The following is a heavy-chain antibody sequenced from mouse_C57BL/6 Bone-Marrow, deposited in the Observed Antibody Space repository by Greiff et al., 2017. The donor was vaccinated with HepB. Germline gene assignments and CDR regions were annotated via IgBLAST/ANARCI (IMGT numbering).Heavy chain of an antibody. CDR2: INPGRGGT. J-gene: IGHJ2*01. CDR3: ARGFLLNY. CDR1: GYDFTNYL. Sequence: VQLQESGAELVRPGTSVKVSCKASGYDFTNYLIEWVKQRPGQGLEWIGVINPGRGGTNYNEKFKGKATLTADKSSSTAYMQLSSLTSEDSAVYFCARGFLLNYWGQGTTLTVSS. V-gene: IGHV1-54*01. D-gene: IGHD2-1*01.